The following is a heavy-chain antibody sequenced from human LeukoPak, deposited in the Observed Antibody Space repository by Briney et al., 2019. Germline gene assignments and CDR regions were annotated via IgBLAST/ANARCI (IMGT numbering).Heavy chain of an antibody. CDR1: GYTFTGYY. J-gene: IGHJ4*02. Sequence: ASVKVSCKASGYTFTGYYTHWVRQAPGQGLEWMGWINPNSGETNYAQNFQGRVTMTRDTSISTAYMELSRLRSDDTAVYYCARGFGGSYFTDYWGQGALVTVSS. CDR2: INPNSGET. CDR3: ARGFGGSYFTDY. D-gene: IGHD1-26*01. V-gene: IGHV1-2*02.